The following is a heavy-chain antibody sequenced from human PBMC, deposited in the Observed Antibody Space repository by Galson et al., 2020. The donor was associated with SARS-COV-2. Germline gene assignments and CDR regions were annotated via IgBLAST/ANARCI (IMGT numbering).Heavy chain of an antibody. CDR3: ARDGGWDPVGPGREIDY. V-gene: IGHV3-30-3*01. CDR1: GFTFSSYA. Sequence: GGSLRLSCAASGFTFSSYAMHWVRQAPGKGLEWVAVISYDGSNKYYADSVKGRFTISRDNSKNTLYLQMNSLRAEDTAVYYCARDGGWDPVGPGREIDYWGQGTLVTVSS. CDR2: ISYDGSNK. D-gene: IGHD1-26*01. J-gene: IGHJ4*02.